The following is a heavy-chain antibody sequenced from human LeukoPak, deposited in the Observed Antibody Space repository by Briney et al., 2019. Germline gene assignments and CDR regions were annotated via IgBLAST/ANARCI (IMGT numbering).Heavy chain of an antibody. CDR3: GVWGSGSSDY. V-gene: IGHV4-39*01. J-gene: IGHJ4*02. CDR1: GGSISSSSYY. CDR2: IYYSGST. Sequence: LETLSLTCTVSGGSISSSSYYWGWIRQPPGKGLEWIGSIYYSGSTYYNPSLKSRVTISVDTSKNQFSLKLSSVTAADTAVYYCGVWGSGSSDYWGQGTLVTVSS. D-gene: IGHD3-10*01.